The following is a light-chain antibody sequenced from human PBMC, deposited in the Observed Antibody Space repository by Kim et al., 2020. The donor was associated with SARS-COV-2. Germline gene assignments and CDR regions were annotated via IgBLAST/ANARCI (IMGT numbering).Light chain of an antibody. J-gene: IGKJ1*01. V-gene: IGKV1-5*03. CDR2: KAS. CDR3: QQYDSYPNT. CDR1: QNVNNW. Sequence: DIQMTQSPSTLSASVGDRVTITCRASQNVNNWLAWYQQKPGKAPNLLIYKASTLESGVPSRFSGSGSGTEFTLTISSLQPDDFATYYCQQYDSYPNTFGQGTKV.